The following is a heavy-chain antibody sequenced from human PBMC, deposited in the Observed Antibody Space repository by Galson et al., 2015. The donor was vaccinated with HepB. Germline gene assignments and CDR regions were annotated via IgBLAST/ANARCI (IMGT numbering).Heavy chain of an antibody. D-gene: IGHD2-2*01. Sequence: LSLTCAVSGGSISSDNWWSWVRQPPGKGLEWIGEIYHSGTANYNPSLESRGTMSLDKSKNQISLKVTSVTAADTAVYYCARHVGVPGTRGFDYWGQGTLVTVSS. CDR2: IYHSGTA. CDR3: ARHVGVPGTRGFDY. CDR1: GGSISSDNW. V-gene: IGHV4-4*02. J-gene: IGHJ4*02.